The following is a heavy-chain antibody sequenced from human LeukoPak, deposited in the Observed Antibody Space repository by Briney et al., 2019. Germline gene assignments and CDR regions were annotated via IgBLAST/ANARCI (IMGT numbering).Heavy chain of an antibody. CDR1: GFTFSGSA. V-gene: IGHV3-73*01. J-gene: IGHJ5*02. D-gene: IGHD3-10*01. CDR3: SEFDEESGLFDP. Sequence: GGSLRLSCAASGFTFSGSAMHWVRQASGKGLEWVGRIRSKANSYETAYAASVKGRFTISRDDSKNTAYLQMNSLKTEDTAVYYCSEFDEESGLFDPWGQGTLVTVSS. CDR2: IRSKANSYET.